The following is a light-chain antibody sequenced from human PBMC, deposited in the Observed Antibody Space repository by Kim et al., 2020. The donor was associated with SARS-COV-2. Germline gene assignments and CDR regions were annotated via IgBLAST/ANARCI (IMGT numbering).Light chain of an antibody. CDR2: GAS. CDR3: QQYGSSPET. V-gene: IGKV3-20*01. CDR1: QSVSSSY. J-gene: IGKJ3*01. Sequence: EIVLTQSPGTLSLSSGERATLSCRASQSVSSSYLAWDQQKPGQAPRLLIYGASSRATGIPDRFSGSGSGTDFTLTISRLEPEDFAVYYCQQYGSSPETFGPGTKVDIK.